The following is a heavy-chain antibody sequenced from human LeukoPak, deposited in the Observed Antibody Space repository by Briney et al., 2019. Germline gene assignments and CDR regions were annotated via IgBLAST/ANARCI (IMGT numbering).Heavy chain of an antibody. Sequence: QSGGSLRLSCAASGFTVSNNYMRWVRQAPGKGLEWVSLIYSGGSTYYADSVKGRFIISRDNSKNTLYLQMNSLRAEDTAVYYCSRDRHCICSTCYGLWGQGTRVTVSS. J-gene: IGHJ4*02. CDR1: GFTVSNNY. D-gene: IGHD2-2*01. CDR3: SRDRHCICSTCYGL. V-gene: IGHV3-66*01. CDR2: IYSGGST.